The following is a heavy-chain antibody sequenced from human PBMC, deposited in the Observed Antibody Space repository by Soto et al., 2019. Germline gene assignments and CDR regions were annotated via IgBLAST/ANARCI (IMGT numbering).Heavy chain of an antibody. J-gene: IGHJ6*02. V-gene: IGHV1-2*04. CDR1: GYTFTGYY. CDR3: ARGATTKALYGMDV. Sequence: ASVKVSCKASGYTFTGYYMHWVRQAPGQGLEWMGWINPNSGGTNYAQKFQGWVTMTRDTSISTAYMELSRLRSDDTAVYYCARGATTKALYGMDVWGQGTTVTVSS. CDR2: INPNSGGT. D-gene: IGHD4-17*01.